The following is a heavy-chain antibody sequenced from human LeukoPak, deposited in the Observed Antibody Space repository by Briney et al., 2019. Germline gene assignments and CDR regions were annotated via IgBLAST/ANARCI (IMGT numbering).Heavy chain of an antibody. J-gene: IGHJ4*02. D-gene: IGHD5-18*01. V-gene: IGHV1-24*01. CDR1: GYTLTELS. Sequence: ASVTVSCTVSGYTLTELSMHWVRQAPGQGLEWMGGFDPEDGETIYAQKFQGRVTMTEDTSTDTAYMELSSLRSEDTAVYYCATARIGYSYGYPIDYWGQGTLVTVSS. CDR2: FDPEDGET. CDR3: ATARIGYSYGYPIDY.